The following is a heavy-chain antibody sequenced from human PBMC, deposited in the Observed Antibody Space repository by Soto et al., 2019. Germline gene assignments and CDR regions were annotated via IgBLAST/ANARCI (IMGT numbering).Heavy chain of an antibody. Sequence: PGGSLRLSCAASGFTFSSYSMNWVRQAPGKGLEWVSAISGSGGSTYYADSVKGRFTISRDNSKNTLYLQMNSLRAEDTAVYYCAIYSSGWYPLDYWGQGTLVTVSS. J-gene: IGHJ4*02. CDR3: AIYSSGWYPLDY. V-gene: IGHV3-23*01. CDR1: GFTFSSYS. CDR2: ISGSGGST. D-gene: IGHD6-19*01.